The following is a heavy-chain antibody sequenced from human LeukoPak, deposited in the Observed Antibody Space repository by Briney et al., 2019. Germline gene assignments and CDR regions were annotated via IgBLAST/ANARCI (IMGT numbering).Heavy chain of an antibody. D-gene: IGHD3-3*01. CDR3: ARDLNYDFRGGDAFDL. J-gene: IGHJ3*01. CDR2: ISAYNGNA. Sequence: ASVKVSCKASGYTFTSYGISSGRQAPGQGLEWMGWISAYNGNANYAQKPQGRVTMTTDTSTITAYMELRSLRSDDTAVYYCARDLNYDFRGGDAFDLWGQGTVITVSS. CDR1: GYTFTSYG. V-gene: IGHV1-18*01.